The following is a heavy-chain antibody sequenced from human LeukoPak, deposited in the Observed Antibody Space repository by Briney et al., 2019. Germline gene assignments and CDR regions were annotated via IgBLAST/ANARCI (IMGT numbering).Heavy chain of an antibody. CDR1: GFTFSSYG. Sequence: PGRSLRLSCAASGFTFSSYGMHWVRQAPGKGLEWVAVISYDGSNKYYADSVKGRFTISRDNSKNTLYLQLNSLRAEDTAVYYCAKDLVYSSSSGEYYYGMGVWGQGTTVTVSS. CDR3: AKDLVYSSSSGEYYYGMGV. V-gene: IGHV3-30*18. D-gene: IGHD6-6*01. CDR2: ISYDGSNK. J-gene: IGHJ6*02.